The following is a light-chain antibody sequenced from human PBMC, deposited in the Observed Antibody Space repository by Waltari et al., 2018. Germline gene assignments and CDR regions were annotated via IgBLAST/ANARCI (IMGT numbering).Light chain of an antibody. CDR1: QSVLYSSNNNNY. CDR3: HQYYSTPWT. J-gene: IGKJ1*01. V-gene: IGKV4-1*01. CDR2: LAS. Sequence: DIVMTQSPDSLAVSLGERATINCKSNQSVLYSSNNNNYLTWYQQKPGQPPKLLIYLASTREAGVPDRFSGSGSGTDFTLTISSVQVEDVAVYYCHQYYSTPWTFGQGTKVEIK.